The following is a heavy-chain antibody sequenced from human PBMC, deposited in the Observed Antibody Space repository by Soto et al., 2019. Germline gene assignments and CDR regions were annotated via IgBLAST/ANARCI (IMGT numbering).Heavy chain of an antibody. CDR3: SRGPLSNWFAP. CDR2: IYYSGST. D-gene: IGHD3-10*01. Sequence: QLQLQESGPGLVKPSETLSLTCTVSGGSISSSSYYWGWIRQPPGKGLEWIGSIYYSGSTYYDPSLESRVTVSVDTSKNQFALTLSTVTAADAAVYYCSRGPLSNWFAPCGQGTLVTVSS. J-gene: IGHJ5*02. CDR1: GGSISSSSYY. V-gene: IGHV4-39*01.